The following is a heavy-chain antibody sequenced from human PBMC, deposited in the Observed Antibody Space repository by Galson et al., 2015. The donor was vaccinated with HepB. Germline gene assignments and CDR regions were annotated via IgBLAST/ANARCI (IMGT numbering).Heavy chain of an antibody. CDR1: GFIFSSYS. V-gene: IGHV3-21*01. Sequence: SLRLSCAASGFIFSSYSMNWVRQAPGKGLEWVSSISTTSSYIYYADSVKGRFTVSRDNAKNSLYLQMNSLRAEDTVVYYCARPAWVGGWGQGTLVTVSS. D-gene: IGHD2-15*01. CDR3: ARPAWVGG. CDR2: ISTTSSYI. J-gene: IGHJ4*02.